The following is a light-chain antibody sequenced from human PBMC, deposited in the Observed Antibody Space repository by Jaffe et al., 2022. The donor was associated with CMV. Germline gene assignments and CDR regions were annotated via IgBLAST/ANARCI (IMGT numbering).Light chain of an antibody. CDR3: QQYATAPYT. CDR2: GGS. CDR1: QSVSSSF. V-gene: IGKV3-20*01. Sequence: EVVLTQSPGTLSLSPGERATLSCRASQSVSSSFLAWYQQKPGQAPRLLIYGGSSRATGIPDRFSGSGSGTDFTLTISRVDPEDFAVYSCQQYATAPYTFGQGTKLQIK. J-gene: IGKJ2*01.